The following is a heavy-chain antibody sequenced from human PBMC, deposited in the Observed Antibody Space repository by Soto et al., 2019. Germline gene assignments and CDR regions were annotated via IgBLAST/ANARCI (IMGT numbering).Heavy chain of an antibody. V-gene: IGHV4-59*01. CDR3: ARVVEMASPVADY. Sequence: SETLSLTCTVSGGSISSYYWSWIRQPPEKGLEWIGYIYYSGSTNYNPSLKSRVTISVDTSKNQFSLKLSSVTAADTAVYYCARVVEMASPVADYWGQGTLVTVSS. CDR1: GGSISSYY. D-gene: IGHD2-2*01. J-gene: IGHJ4*02. CDR2: IYYSGST.